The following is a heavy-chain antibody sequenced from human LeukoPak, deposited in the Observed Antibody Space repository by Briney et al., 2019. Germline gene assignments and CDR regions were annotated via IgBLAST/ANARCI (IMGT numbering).Heavy chain of an antibody. CDR1: GFTFSSYE. V-gene: IGHV4-34*01. CDR2: VNLQGST. J-gene: IGHJ4*02. CDR3: AREGGPYRPLDY. Sequence: GSLRLSCAASGFTFSSYEMNWVRQPPGKGLEWIGEVNLQGSTNYNPSLKSRVAISVDKSENHISLKRTSVTAADTAVYYCAREGGPYRPLDYSGQGTLVTVAS.